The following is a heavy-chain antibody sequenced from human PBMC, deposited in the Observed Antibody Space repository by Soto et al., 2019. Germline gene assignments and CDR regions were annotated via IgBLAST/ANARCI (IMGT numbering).Heavy chain of an antibody. J-gene: IGHJ6*02. CDR1: GFTVSNNY. D-gene: IGHD6-13*01. CDR3: ARTLAAAAYYYYYGMDV. V-gene: IGHV3-53*01. Sequence: HGGCLRLSCAASGFTVSNNYMSWVRQGPGKGLEWVSTIYRGDSTYYADSVKGRFTISRDNAKNSLYLQMNSLRDEGTAVYYCARTLAAAAYYYYYGMDVWGQGTTVTVSS. CDR2: IYRGDST.